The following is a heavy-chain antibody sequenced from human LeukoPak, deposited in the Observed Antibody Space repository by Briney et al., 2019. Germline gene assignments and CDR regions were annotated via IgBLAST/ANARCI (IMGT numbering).Heavy chain of an antibody. D-gene: IGHD3-10*01. Sequence: SSETLSLTCTVSGGSISSSSYYWGWIRQPPGKGLEWIGSIYYSGSTYYNPSLKSRVTISVDTSKNQFSLKLSSVTAADTAVYYCARQVHGSGTSPWGQGTLVTVSS. CDR1: GGSISSSSYY. CDR2: IYYSGST. V-gene: IGHV4-39*07. J-gene: IGHJ5*02. CDR3: ARQVHGSGTSP.